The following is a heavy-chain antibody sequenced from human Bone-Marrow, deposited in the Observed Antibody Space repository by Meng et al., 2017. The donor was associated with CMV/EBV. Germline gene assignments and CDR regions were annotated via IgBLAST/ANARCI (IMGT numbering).Heavy chain of an antibody. CDR2: ISPYNGNT. Sequence: ASVKVSCKTSGYTFASNGISWVRQAPGQGLEWLGWISPYNGNTNYEQNLQGRVTMTTDTSTSTAYMELRSLRSDDTAVYYCARRGYCSNSNCMRNAFDIWGQGTRVTVSS. D-gene: IGHD2-2*01. CDR1: GYTFASNG. CDR3: ARRGYCSNSNCMRNAFDI. J-gene: IGHJ3*02. V-gene: IGHV1-18*01.